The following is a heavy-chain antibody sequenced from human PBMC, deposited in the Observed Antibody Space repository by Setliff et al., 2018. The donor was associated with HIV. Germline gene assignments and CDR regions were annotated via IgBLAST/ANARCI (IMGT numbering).Heavy chain of an antibody. CDR2: IKQDGSER. J-gene: IGHJ6*01. CDR3: ARRGYGYTWFGDYEYYAMDV. Sequence: GGSLRLSCETSGFTFRNYWMTWVRQAPGKGLQWVATIKQDGSERYYVDSLQGRFIISRDNAKNSVFLQMDSLRVEDTAVYYCARRGYGYTWFGDYEYYAMDVWGQGTTVTVSS. D-gene: IGHD3-16*01. CDR1: GFTFRNYW. V-gene: IGHV3-7*01.